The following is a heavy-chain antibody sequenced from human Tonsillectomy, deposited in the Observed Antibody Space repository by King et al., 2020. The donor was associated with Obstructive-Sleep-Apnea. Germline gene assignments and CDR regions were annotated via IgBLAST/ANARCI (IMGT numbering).Heavy chain of an antibody. Sequence: VQLVESGGGLVQPGGSLRLSCAASGFSFSSFWMSWVRQAPGKGLEWVANINQDGSEKYYVDSVKGRFTIPRDNAKNSLYLQLNSLRAEDTAVYYCARDILDYWGQGTLVTVSS. CDR3: ARDILDY. CDR1: GFSFSSFW. V-gene: IGHV3-7*03. CDR2: INQDGSEK. J-gene: IGHJ4*02.